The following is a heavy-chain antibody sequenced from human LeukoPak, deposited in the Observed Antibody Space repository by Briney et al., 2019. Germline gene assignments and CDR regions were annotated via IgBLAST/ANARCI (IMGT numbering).Heavy chain of an antibody. D-gene: IGHD3-9*01. CDR3: AKEGHILTGYYSGNFDP. Sequence: GGSLRLSCAASGFTFSSYWMRWVRHAPGKGLEWVSAISGSGGSTYYADSVKGRFTISRDNSKNTLYLQMNSLRAEDTAVYYCAKEGHILTGYYSGNFDPWGQGTLVTVSS. CDR1: GFTFSSYW. V-gene: IGHV3-23*01. J-gene: IGHJ5*02. CDR2: ISGSGGST.